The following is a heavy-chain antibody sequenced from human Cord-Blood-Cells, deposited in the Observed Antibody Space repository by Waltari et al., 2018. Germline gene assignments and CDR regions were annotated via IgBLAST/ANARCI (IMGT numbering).Heavy chain of an antibody. V-gene: IGHV1-69*01. CDR1: GVTFSSYA. J-gene: IGHJ4*02. CDR3: ARALTGDLTDIDY. D-gene: IGHD3-16*01. CDR2: IIPIFGTA. Sequence: QVQLVQSGAEVKKPGSSVKVSCKASGVTFSSYAISWVRQAPGQGLEWMGWIIPIFGTANYAQKFQGRVTIAADESTSTGYMEVSRLRSEDTAVYYCARALTGDLTDIDYWGQRTLVTVSS.